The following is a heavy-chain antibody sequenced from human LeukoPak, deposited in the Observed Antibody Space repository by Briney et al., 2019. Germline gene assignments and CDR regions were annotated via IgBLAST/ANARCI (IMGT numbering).Heavy chain of an antibody. CDR1: GFTFSSYS. J-gene: IGHJ4*02. CDR2: ISSSSSYI. Sequence: GGSLRLSCAASGFTFSSYSMNWVRQAPGKGLEWVSSISSSSSYIYYADSVKGRFTISRDNAKNSLYLQMNSLRAEDTAVYYCARANHCSGGSCSFDYWGQGTLVTVS. V-gene: IGHV3-21*01. CDR3: ARANHCSGGSCSFDY. D-gene: IGHD2-15*01.